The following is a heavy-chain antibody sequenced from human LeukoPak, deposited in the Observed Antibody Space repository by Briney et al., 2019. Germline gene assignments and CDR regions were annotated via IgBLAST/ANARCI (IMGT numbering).Heavy chain of an antibody. CDR2: ISYDGSNK. CDR1: GFTFSSYA. CDR3: ARGGGYLSAFDI. Sequence: GRSLRLSCAASGFTFSSYAMHWVRQAPGKGLEWVAVISYDGSNKYYADSVKGRFTISRDNSKNTLYLQMNSLRAEDTAVYYCARGGGYLSAFDIWGQGTMVTVSS. J-gene: IGHJ3*02. D-gene: IGHD3-16*01. V-gene: IGHV3-30*14.